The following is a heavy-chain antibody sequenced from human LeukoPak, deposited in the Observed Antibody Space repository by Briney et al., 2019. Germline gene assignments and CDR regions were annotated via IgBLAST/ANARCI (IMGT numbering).Heavy chain of an antibody. J-gene: IGHJ6*02. V-gene: IGHV3-21*01. CDR3: ARDIGTGPYYYYYGMDV. Sequence: GGSLRLSCAASGFTFSTYTMNWVRQAPGKGLEWLSSISSGSSYIYYADSVKGRFTISRDNVKNSLYLQMNSLRAEDTAVYYCARDIGTGPYYYYYGMDVWGQGTTVTVSS. CDR2: ISSGSSYI. CDR1: GFTFSTYT. D-gene: IGHD1-14*01.